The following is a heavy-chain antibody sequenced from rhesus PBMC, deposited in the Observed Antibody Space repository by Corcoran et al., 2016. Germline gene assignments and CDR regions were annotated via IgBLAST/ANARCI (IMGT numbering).Heavy chain of an antibody. Sequence: QVQLQESGPGLVKPSETLSLTCAVSGGSIRSSSSFWSWIRPPPGKGLEWIGYIYGSSGSTNYNPSLKNRVTISKDTSKNQFSLKLSSVTAADTVVYYCARYSRGYFDYWGQGVLVTVSS. J-gene: IGHJ4*01. D-gene: IGHD2-15*01. CDR2: IYGSSGST. CDR1: GGSIRSSSSF. CDR3: ARYSRGYFDY. V-gene: IGHV4-122*01.